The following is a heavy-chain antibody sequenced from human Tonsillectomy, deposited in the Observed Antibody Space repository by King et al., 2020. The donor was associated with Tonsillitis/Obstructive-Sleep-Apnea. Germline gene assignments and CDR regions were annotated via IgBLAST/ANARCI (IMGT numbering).Heavy chain of an antibody. CDR3: TPGPGLNLNDRYPFDY. Sequence: VQLVESGGGLVKPGGSLRLSCAASEFTFSNAWMSWVRQAPGKGLEWVGRIKSKTDGGTTDYAAPVKGRFTILRDDSKSTLYLQMTSLKIEDTAVYYCTPGPGLNLNDRYPFDYWGQGTLVPVSS. V-gene: IGHV3-15*01. CDR2: IKSKTDGGTT. CDR1: EFTFSNAW. J-gene: IGHJ4*02. D-gene: IGHD1-1*01.